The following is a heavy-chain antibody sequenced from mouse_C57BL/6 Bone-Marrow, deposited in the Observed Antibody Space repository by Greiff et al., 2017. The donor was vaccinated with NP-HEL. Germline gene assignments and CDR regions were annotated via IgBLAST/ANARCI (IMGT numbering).Heavy chain of an antibody. CDR1: GFTFSSYG. CDR2: ISSGGSYT. V-gene: IGHV5-6*01. D-gene: IGHD1-1*01. CDR3: ARHPTVVATEGYFDY. Sequence: EVHLVESGGDLVKPGGSLKLSCAASGFTFSSYGMSWVRQTPDKRLEWVATISSGGSYTYYPDSVKGRFTISRDNAKNTLYLQMSSLKSEDTAMYYCARHPTVVATEGYFDYWGQGTTLTVSS. J-gene: IGHJ2*01.